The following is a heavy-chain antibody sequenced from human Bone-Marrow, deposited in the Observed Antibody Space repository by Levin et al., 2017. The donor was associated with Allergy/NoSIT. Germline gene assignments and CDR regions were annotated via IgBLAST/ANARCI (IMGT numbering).Heavy chain of an antibody. D-gene: IGHD6-19*01. CDR1: GFSFANHA. CDR3: AREQGARGWYTVDV. J-gene: IGHJ4*02. Sequence: GGSLRLSCAASGFSFANHAMTWVRHAPGKGLEWVSTIRPNSERTYFADSVKGRFTVSRDDSVNMMSLQMSSLRADDAAVYYCAREQGARGWYTVDVWGQGALVTVSS. CDR2: IRPNSERT. V-gene: IGHV3-23*01.